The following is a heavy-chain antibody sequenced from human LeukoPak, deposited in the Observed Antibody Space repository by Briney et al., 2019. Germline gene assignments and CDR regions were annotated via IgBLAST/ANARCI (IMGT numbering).Heavy chain of an antibody. CDR2: INPSGGST. V-gene: IGHV1-46*01. Sequence: GASVKVSCKASGYTFTSYYMHWVRQAPGQGLEWMGIINPSGGSTSYAQKFQGRVTMTRDMSTSTVYMELSSLRSEDTAVYYCARDDTHYGSSGSFYDAFDIWGQGTMVTVSS. D-gene: IGHD3-22*01. CDR1: GYTFTSYY. J-gene: IGHJ3*02. CDR3: ARDDTHYGSSGSFYDAFDI.